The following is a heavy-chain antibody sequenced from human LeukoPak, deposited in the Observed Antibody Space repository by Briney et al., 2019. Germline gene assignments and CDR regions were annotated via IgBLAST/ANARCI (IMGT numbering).Heavy chain of an antibody. CDR3: AKDFRRRFGELGGYFDY. CDR2: ISGSGGST. J-gene: IGHJ4*02. V-gene: IGHV3-23*01. Sequence: GGSLRLSCAASGFTVSSSYAMSWVRQAPGKGLEWVSAISGSGGSTYYADSVKGRFTISRDNSKNTLYLQMNSLRAEDTAVYYCAKDFRRRFGELGGYFDYWGQGTLVTVSS. D-gene: IGHD3-10*01. CDR1: GFTVSSSYA.